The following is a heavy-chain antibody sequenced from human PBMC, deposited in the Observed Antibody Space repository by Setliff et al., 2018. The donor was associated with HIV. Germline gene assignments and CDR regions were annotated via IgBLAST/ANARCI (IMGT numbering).Heavy chain of an antibody. Sequence: TLSLTCAVYGGSFSGYYWSWIRQPPGKGLEWIGEINHSGSTNYNPSLKSRVTISVDTSKNQFSLKLSSVTAADTAVYYCARGRMRSPATSQAYFQHWGQGTLVTVSS. J-gene: IGHJ1*01. CDR3: ARGRMRSPATSQAYFQH. D-gene: IGHD1-26*01. CDR2: INHSGST. CDR1: GGSFSGYY. V-gene: IGHV4-34*01.